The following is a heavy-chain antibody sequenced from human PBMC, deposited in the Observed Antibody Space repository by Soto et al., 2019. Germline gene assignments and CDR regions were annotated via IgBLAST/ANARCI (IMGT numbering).Heavy chain of an antibody. CDR3: ARNRGNYFDY. J-gene: IGHJ4*02. CDR1: VGGSFSSYY. V-gene: IGHV4-59*01. Sequence: PSETLSLTCTVSVGGSFSSYYWSWIRQPPGKGLEWIGYICYSGSTNYNPSLKIRLTMSVHTSQNQFSLNVNPVTAVHTAVYYCARNRGNYFDYWGQGILVTVSS. CDR2: ICYSGST.